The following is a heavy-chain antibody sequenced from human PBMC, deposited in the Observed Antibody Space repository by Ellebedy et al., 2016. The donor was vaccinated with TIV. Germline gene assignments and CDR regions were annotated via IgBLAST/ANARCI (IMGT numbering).Heavy chain of an antibody. CDR2: ISSSSSNI. V-gene: IGHV3-21*01. J-gene: IGHJ4*02. Sequence: GESLKISXAASGFTFSSYSMNWVRQAPGKGLKWVSSISSSSSNIYYADSVRGRFTISRDNAKNSLYLQMDSLGADDTAVYYCARAHSTKGYKTYFWGQGTLVTVSP. CDR1: GFTFSSYS. CDR3: ARAHSTKGYKTYF. D-gene: IGHD5-24*01.